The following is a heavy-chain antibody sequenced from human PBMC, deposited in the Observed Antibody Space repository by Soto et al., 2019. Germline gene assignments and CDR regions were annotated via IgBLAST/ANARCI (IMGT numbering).Heavy chain of an antibody. V-gene: IGHV1-69*02. J-gene: IGHJ6*02. CDR3: ARRRYCGADCYSKYYYGMDV. Sequence: QVRLVQSGAEVKKPGSSVKVSCQASGSTFSSYTVSWVRQAPGQGLEWMGRIIPVLGVTNYAPKFKGRVTSTVEKSKTTAYMELSSLRSGDTAVYYCARRRYCGADCYSKYYYGMDVWGQGTTVTVSS. D-gene: IGHD2-21*02. CDR1: GSTFSSYT. CDR2: IIPVLGVT.